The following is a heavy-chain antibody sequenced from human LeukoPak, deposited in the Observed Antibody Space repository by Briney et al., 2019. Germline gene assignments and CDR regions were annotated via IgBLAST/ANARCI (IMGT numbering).Heavy chain of an antibody. D-gene: IGHD6-25*01. Sequence: TSVKVSCKASGGTFSSYAISWVRQAPGQGLEWMGGIIPIFGTANYAQKFQGRVTITTDESTSTAYMELSSLRSEDTAVYYCASARLSDYYYYYYMDVWGKGTTVTVSS. J-gene: IGHJ6*03. CDR3: ASARLSDYYYYYYMDV. V-gene: IGHV1-69*05. CDR1: GGTFSSYA. CDR2: IIPIFGTA.